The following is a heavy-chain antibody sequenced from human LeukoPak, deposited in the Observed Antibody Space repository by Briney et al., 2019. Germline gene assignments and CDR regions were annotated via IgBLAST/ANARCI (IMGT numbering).Heavy chain of an antibody. V-gene: IGHV4-59*11. CDR1: GGSIRSHY. CDR3: ARALYSSSSEFDY. CDR2: IFYSGST. J-gene: IGHJ4*02. D-gene: IGHD6-6*01. Sequence: SETLSLTCTVSGGSIRSHYWNWLRQPPGKGLEWIGYIFYSGSTNYNPSLKSRVTISVDTSKNQFSLELSSVTAADTAVYYCARALYSSSSEFDYWGQGTLVTVSS.